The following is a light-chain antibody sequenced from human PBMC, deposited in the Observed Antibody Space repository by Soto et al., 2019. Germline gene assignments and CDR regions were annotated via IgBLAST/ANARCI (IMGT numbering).Light chain of an antibody. V-gene: IGKV3-11*01. Sequence: EIVLTQSPATLSLSPGERATLSCRASQSVSSYLAWYQQQPGQAPRLLIYDASNRATGIPARFSGSGSGTDFTLTISSLEPEDFAVYYCQQRSNWPRGTFGQGTKVEIK. CDR1: QSVSSY. CDR3: QQRSNWPRGT. J-gene: IGKJ1*01. CDR2: DAS.